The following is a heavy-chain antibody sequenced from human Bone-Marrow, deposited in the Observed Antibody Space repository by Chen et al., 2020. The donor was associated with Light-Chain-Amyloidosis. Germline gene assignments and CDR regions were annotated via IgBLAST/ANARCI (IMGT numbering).Heavy chain of an antibody. J-gene: IGHJ4*02. CDR1: GYTFPNYW. CDR2: IYPDDSDA. D-gene: IGHD5-12*01. V-gene: IGHV5-51*01. CDR3: ARRRDGYNFDY. Sequence: GPEVKKPGESLKISCKGSGYTFPNYWIGWVRQMPGKGLEWMGVIYPDDSDARYSPPFEGQVTISADKSITTAYLQWRSLKASDTAMYYCARRRDGYNFDYWGQGTLVTVSS.